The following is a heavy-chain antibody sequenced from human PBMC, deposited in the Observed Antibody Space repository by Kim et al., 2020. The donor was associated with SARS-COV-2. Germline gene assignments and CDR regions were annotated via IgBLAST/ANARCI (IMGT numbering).Heavy chain of an antibody. D-gene: IGHD3-22*01. Sequence: ASVKVSCKASGYTFTKYGMNWVRQAPGQGLEWMGWISAYNGNTNFAQKFKGRVTMTTDTSTSTAYMELRSLRSDDTAVYYCARGYYDTNGYYAAFWGQGTLVTVS. CDR2: ISAYNGNT. J-gene: IGHJ1*01. CDR1: GYTFTKYG. CDR3: ARGYYDTNGYYAAF. V-gene: IGHV1-18*04.